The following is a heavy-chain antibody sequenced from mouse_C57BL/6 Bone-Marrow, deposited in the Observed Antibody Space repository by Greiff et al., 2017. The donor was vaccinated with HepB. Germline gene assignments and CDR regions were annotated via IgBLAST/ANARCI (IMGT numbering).Heavy chain of an antibody. Sequence: VKLMESGPGLVAPSQSLSITCTVSGFSFTSYGVSWVRQPPGKGLEWLGVIWGDGSTNYHSALISRLSISKDNSKSQVFLKLNSLQTDDTATYYCAKGNSNYDYYAMDYWGKGTSVTVSS. CDR1: GFSFTSYG. CDR2: IWGDGST. J-gene: IGHJ4*01. D-gene: IGHD2-5*01. V-gene: IGHV2-3*01. CDR3: AKGNSNYDYYAMDY.